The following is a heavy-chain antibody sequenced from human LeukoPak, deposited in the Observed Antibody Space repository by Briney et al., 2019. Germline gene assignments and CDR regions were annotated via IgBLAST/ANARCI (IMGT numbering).Heavy chain of an antibody. CDR1: GYTFTGYY. CDR2: INPNSGGT. J-gene: IGHJ4*02. D-gene: IGHD6-13*01. V-gene: IGHV1-2*02. CDR3: ARAKQRSIAAAPFDY. Sequence: ASVKVSCKTSGYTFTGYYIHWVRQAPGQGLEWMGWINPNSGGTNYAQKFQGRVTMTRDTSISTAYMELSRLRSDDTAVYYCARAKQRSIAAAPFDYWGQGTLVTVSS.